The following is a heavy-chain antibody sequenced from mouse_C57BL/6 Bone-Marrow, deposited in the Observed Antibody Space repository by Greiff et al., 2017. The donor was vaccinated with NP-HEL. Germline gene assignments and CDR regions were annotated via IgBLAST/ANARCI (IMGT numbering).Heavy chain of an antibody. D-gene: IGHD1-1*01. J-gene: IGHJ2*01. V-gene: IGHV5-16*01. Sequence: EVKLVESEGGLVQPGSSMKLSCTASGFTFSDYYMAWVRQVPEKGLEWVANINYDGSSTYYLDSLKSRFIISRDNAKNILYLQMSSLKSEDTATYYCARIITTVVAPYFDYWGQGTTLTVSS. CDR2: INYDGSST. CDR1: GFTFSDYY. CDR3: ARIITTVVAPYFDY.